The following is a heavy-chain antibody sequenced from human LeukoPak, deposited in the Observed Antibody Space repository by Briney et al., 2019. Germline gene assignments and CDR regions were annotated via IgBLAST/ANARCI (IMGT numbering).Heavy chain of an antibody. V-gene: IGHV3-23*01. J-gene: IGHJ3*02. D-gene: IGHD3-10*01. CDR3: AKDMRYYGSGSYYNLDAFDI. Sequence: GGSLRLSCAASGFTFSSYAMSWVRQAPGKGPEWVSAISGSGGSTYYADSVKGRFTISRDNSKNTLYLQMNSLRAEDTAVYYCAKDMRYYGSGSYYNLDAFDIWGQGTMVTVSS. CDR2: ISGSGGST. CDR1: GFTFSSYA.